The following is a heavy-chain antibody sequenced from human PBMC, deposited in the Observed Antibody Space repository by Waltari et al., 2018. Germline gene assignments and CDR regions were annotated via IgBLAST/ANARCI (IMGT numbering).Heavy chain of an antibody. CDR2: IKQDGTEK. J-gene: IGHJ6*02. Sequence: EVQLVESGGGLVQPGGSLRVSCAASGFPFSRYWMTWVRQAPGKGLEWVANIKQDGTEKLYVDSVRGRFTISRDNAKKSLYLQMNTLRAEDTAVYYCVRGRGMDVWGQGTTVTVSS. V-gene: IGHV3-7*01. CDR3: VRGRGMDV. CDR1: GFPFSRYW.